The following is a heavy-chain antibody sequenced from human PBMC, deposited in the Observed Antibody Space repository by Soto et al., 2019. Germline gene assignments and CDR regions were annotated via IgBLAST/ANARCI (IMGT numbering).Heavy chain of an antibody. V-gene: IGHV1-18*01. Sequence: QVQLVQSGAEVKKPGASVKVTCKASGYNFTSYGISWVRQAPGQGLEWMGWISAYNGNTNYAQKLQGRVTMTTDTSTSTASMELRSLRSDDTAVYYCAGGWFGEFMYFFDYWGQGTLVTVSS. CDR1: GYNFTSYG. J-gene: IGHJ4*02. CDR3: AGGWFGEFMYFFDY. CDR2: ISAYNGNT. D-gene: IGHD3-10*01.